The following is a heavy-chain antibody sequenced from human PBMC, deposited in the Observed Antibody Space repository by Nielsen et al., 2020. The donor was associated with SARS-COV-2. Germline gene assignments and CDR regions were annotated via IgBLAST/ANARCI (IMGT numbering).Heavy chain of an antibody. CDR2: IYPGDSDT. CDR3: ASPYCSSTSCYTGFDY. J-gene: IGHJ4*02. Sequence: GESLKISCKGSGYSFTRYWIGWVRQMPGKGLEWMGIIYPGDSDTRYSPSFQGQVTISADKSISTAYLQWSSLKASDTAMYYCASPYCSSTSCYTGFDYWGQGTLVTVSS. CDR1: GYSFTRYW. V-gene: IGHV5-51*01. D-gene: IGHD2-2*02.